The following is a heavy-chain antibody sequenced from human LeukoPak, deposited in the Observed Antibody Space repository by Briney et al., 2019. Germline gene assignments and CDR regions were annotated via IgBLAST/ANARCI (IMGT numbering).Heavy chain of an antibody. V-gene: IGHV3-21*01. CDR3: ARTPYSSGWEPFDY. D-gene: IGHD6-19*01. CDR1: GFTFSGYS. J-gene: IGHJ4*02. Sequence: PGGSLRLSCAASGFTFSGYSMNWVRKAPGKGLDWVSSISSSSSYIYYADSVKGRFTISRDNAKNSLYLQMNSLRAEDTAVYYCARTPYSSGWEPFDYWGQGTLVTVSS. CDR2: ISSSSSYI.